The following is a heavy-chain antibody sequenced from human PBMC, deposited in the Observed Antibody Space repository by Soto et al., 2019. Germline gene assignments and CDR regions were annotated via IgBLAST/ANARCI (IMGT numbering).Heavy chain of an antibody. CDR2: ISSSSSYI. Sequence: GGSLRLSCAASGFTFSSYSMNWVRQAPGKGLEWVSSISSSSSYIYYADSVKGRFTISRDNAKNSLYLQMNSLRAEDTAVYYCARSHSSRVGAIHYDLDYWGQGTLVTVS. V-gene: IGHV3-21*01. D-gene: IGHD1-26*01. J-gene: IGHJ4*02. CDR3: ARSHSSRVGAIHYDLDY. CDR1: GFTFSSYS.